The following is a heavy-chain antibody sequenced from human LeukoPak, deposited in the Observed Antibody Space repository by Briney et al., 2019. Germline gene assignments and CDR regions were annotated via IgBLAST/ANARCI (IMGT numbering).Heavy chain of an antibody. V-gene: IGHV3-30-3*01. CDR1: GFSFSDYS. CDR3: ARSGCASTSCYIAY. J-gene: IGHJ4*02. CDR2: ISSDASDS. D-gene: IGHD2-2*02. Sequence: GVSLRLSCTASGFSFSDYSVHWVRQAPGKGLDWVAIISSDASDSRYAESVKGRFTISRDNSKNTVYLQMNSLRPEDTSLYYCARSGCASTSCYIAYWGQGALVTVSS.